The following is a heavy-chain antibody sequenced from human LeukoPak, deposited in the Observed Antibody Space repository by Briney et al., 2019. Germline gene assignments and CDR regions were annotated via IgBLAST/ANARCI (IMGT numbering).Heavy chain of an antibody. Sequence: GSLRLSRAASGFTLSGYNMKWGRQGPGEGVGGVSYITSSSSAIYYADSVKGRFTISRDNAKNSLYLQMNSLRAEDTAVYYCARVRGSYHFDYWGQGTLVTVSS. CDR3: ARVRGSYHFDY. D-gene: IGHD1-26*01. V-gene: IGHV3-48*01. CDR1: GFTLSGYN. J-gene: IGHJ4*02. CDR2: ITSSSSAI.